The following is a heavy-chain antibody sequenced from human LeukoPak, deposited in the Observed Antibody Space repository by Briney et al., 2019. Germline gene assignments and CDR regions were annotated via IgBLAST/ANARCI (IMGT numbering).Heavy chain of an antibody. D-gene: IGHD2-2*02. V-gene: IGHV1-18*01. Sequence: ASVKVSCKASGYTFTSYGISWVRQAPGQGLEWMGWISAYNGNTNYAQKLQGRVTMTTDTSTSTAYMELRSLRSDDTAVYYCARDVGEIYTHYYYGMDVWGQGTTVTVSS. J-gene: IGHJ6*02. CDR1: GYTFTSYG. CDR3: ARDVGEIYTHYYYGMDV. CDR2: ISAYNGNT.